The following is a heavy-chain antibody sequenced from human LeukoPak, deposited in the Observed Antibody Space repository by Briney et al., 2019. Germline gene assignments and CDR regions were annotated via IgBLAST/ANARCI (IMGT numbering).Heavy chain of an antibody. CDR2: IKQDGSET. Sequence: GGSLRLSCAACGFTFSSYWMSWVRQAPGEGLEWVANIKQDGSETYYVDSVKGRLTISRDNAKNSLYLQMNSLRAEDTAVYYCARDRNGYDLYYMDVWGKGTTVTVSS. D-gene: IGHD5-12*01. CDR3: ARDRNGYDLYYMDV. V-gene: IGHV3-7*01. J-gene: IGHJ6*03. CDR1: GFTFSSYW.